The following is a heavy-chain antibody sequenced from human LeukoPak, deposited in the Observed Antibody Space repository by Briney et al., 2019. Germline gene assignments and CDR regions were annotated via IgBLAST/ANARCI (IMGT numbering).Heavy chain of an antibody. CDR1: GGSFSDYY. CDR2: FTHSGSI. J-gene: IGHJ6*02. CDR3: ARGDGRRGGYYYGSGSSPESQTFYYYYGMDV. V-gene: IGHV4-34*01. Sequence: SETLSLTWAVYGGSFSDYYWSWVRQPPGKGLEWIGEFTHSGSITYNPSLKGRAIISVDTSKTQFSLKVSSVTAADTAIYYCARGDGRRGGYYYGSGSSPESQTFYYYYGMDVWSQGTTVTVSS. D-gene: IGHD3-10*01.